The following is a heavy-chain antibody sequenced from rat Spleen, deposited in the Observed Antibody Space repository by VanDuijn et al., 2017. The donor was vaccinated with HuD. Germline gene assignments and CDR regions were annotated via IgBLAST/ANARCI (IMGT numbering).Heavy chain of an antibody. Sequence: EVQLVDTGGGLVHPGESLKLSCVASGFTFSSYWMFWIRQAPGEGLEWLSSISPDGSSTYYRDSVKGRFTISRDNAESTLYLQMDSLRSEDTATYYCARQNWPYYFDYWGQGVMVTVSS. CDR2: ISPDGSST. J-gene: IGHJ2*01. CDR1: GFTFSSYW. CDR3: ARQNWPYYFDY. D-gene: IGHD5-1*01. V-gene: IGHV5-58*01.